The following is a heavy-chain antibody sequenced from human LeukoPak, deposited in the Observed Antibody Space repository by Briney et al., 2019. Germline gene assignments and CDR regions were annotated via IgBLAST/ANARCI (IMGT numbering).Heavy chain of an antibody. V-gene: IGHV4-39*07. D-gene: IGHD2-15*01. J-gene: IGHJ4*02. Sequence: PSETLSLTCTVSGGSISSSSYYWGWVRQPPGKGLEWIGSIYYSGNTYYNPSLKSRVTISVDTSKNQFSLKLSSVTAADTAVYYCARRFGSGKRHDYWGQGTPVTVSS. CDR3: ARRFGSGKRHDY. CDR2: IYYSGNT. CDR1: GGSISSSSYY.